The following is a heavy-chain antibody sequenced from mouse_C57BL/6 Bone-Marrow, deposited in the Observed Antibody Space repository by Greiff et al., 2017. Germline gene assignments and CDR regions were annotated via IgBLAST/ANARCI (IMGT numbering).Heavy chain of an antibody. D-gene: IGHD2-2*01. CDR1: GYTFTSYW. CDR3: ARWGYHWYFDV. V-gene: IGHV1-52*01. Sequence: QVQLQQPGAELVRPGSSVKLSCKASGYTFTSYWMHWVKQSPIQGLEWIGNIDPSDSETHYNQKFKDKATLTVDKSSSTAYMQLSSLTSEDSAVYYCARWGYHWYFDVWGTGATGTVSS. CDR2: IDPSDSET. J-gene: IGHJ1*03.